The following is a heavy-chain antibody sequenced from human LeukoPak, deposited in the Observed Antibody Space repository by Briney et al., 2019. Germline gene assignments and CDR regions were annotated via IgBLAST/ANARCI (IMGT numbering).Heavy chain of an antibody. CDR1: GFTFSRHG. CDR3: AKGGHYLFDY. J-gene: IGHJ4*02. Sequence: GGSLRLSCEGSGFTFSRHGMLWVRQAPGKGLEWVAVISNEGNYKYYGDSVKGRFAISRDNFKNTTYLQMNYLRPEDTAVYFCAKGGHYLFDYWGQGALVTVSS. D-gene: IGHD3-10*01. CDR2: ISNEGNYK. V-gene: IGHV3-30*18.